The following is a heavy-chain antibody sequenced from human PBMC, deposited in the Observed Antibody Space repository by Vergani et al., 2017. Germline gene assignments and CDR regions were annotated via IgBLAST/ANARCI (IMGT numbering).Heavy chain of an antibody. V-gene: IGHV3-7*03. J-gene: IGHJ4*02. D-gene: IGHD6-6*01. CDR2: IREDGSET. Sequence: DVQLVESGGGLVQPGGSLRLSCAASGFTFSSYWMSWVRQAPGKGREWVANIREDGSETYYVDSVKGRFTISRDNAKNSLYLQMSSLRAEDTAVYYCAREGRDGSSEGLDYWGQGTLVTVSS. CDR1: GFTFSSYW. CDR3: AREGRDGSSEGLDY.